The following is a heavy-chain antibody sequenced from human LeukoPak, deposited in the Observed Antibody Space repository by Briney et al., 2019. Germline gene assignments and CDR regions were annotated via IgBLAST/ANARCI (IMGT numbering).Heavy chain of an antibody. J-gene: IGHJ3*02. Sequence: ASVKVSCKASGYTFTSYAMHWVRQAPGQRPEWMGWINAGKGNTKYSQKFQGRVTITRDTSASTAYMEVSSLRSEDTAVYHCARNQGVYYGGNSGAFDIWGQGTVITVSS. V-gene: IGHV1-3*01. CDR2: INAGKGNT. D-gene: IGHD4-23*01. CDR1: GYTFTSYA. CDR3: ARNQGVYYGGNSGAFDI.